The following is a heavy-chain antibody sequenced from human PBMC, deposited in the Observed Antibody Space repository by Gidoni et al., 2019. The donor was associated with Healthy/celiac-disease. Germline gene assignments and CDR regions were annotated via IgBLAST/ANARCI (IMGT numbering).Heavy chain of an antibody. J-gene: IGHJ5*02. CDR2: IYYSGST. CDR1: GGSISSGDYY. V-gene: IGHV4-30-4*01. CDR3: AANYYGSGTKPPRFDP. D-gene: IGHD3-10*01. Sequence: QVQLQESGPGLVKPSQTLSLTCTVSGGSISSGDYYWRWIRQPPGKGLEWIGYIYYSGSTYYNPSLKSRVTISVDTSKNQFSLKLSSVTAADTAVYYCAANYYGSGTKPPRFDPWGQGTLVTVSS.